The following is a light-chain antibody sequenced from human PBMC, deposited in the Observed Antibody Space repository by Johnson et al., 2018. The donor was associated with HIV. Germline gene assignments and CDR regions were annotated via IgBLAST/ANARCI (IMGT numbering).Light chain of an antibody. CDR2: ENN. CDR3: GTWDSSLSAYV. Sequence: QSALTQPPSVSAAPGQRVTISCSGSSFNIGINFVSWYQQVPGTAPKLLICENNKRPSGIPDRFSGSKSGTSATLGITGLQTGDEADYYCGTWDSSLSAYVFGTGTKVTVL. J-gene: IGLJ1*01. V-gene: IGLV1-51*02. CDR1: SFNIGINF.